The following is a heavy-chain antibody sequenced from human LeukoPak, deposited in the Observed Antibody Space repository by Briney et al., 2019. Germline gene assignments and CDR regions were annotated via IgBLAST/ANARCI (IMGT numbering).Heavy chain of an antibody. CDR3: AREDWERVPFDC. D-gene: IGHD1-26*01. CDR2: ISSSSTI. Sequence: GGSLRLFCAACGFTFSSYSLNWVRQAPGKGLEWVSYISSSSTIYYADSVKGRFTISRDNAKNSLYLQMNSLRDEDTAVYYCAREDWERVPFDCWGQRTLVTVSS. V-gene: IGHV3-48*02. CDR1: GFTFSSYS. J-gene: IGHJ4*02.